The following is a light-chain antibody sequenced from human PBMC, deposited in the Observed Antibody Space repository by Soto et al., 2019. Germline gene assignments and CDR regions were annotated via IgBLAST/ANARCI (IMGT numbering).Light chain of an antibody. CDR3: QQYIRRPLS. V-gene: IGKV3-15*01. J-gene: IGKJ5*01. CDR1: QDVTNS. CDR2: DAS. Sequence: EILMTQSPATLSLSPGEGVTLSCRAAQDVTNSVAWYQQKSGQAPRLLIYDASARASGVSARFSGSGSGTDFTLTISGLQAEDFAVDFCQQYIRRPLSFGQGTRLEIK.